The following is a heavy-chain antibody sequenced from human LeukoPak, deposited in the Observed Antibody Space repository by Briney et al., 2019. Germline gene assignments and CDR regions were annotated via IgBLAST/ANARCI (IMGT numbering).Heavy chain of an antibody. D-gene: IGHD5-18*01. CDR1: GDTFARYG. V-gene: IGHV1-18*01. Sequence: ASVKVSCKASGDTFARYGISWVRQAPGQGLEWMGWISPYNGDTIYAQNLQGRVTMTTDTSTNTASMDLRSLRSDDTAVYYCAGGYTYGAPFASWGPGTLVTVSS. CDR3: AGGYTYGAPFAS. J-gene: IGHJ4*02. CDR2: ISPYNGDT.